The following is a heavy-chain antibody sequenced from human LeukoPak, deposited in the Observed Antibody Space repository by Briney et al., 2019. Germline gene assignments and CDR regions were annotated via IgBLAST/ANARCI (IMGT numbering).Heavy chain of an antibody. J-gene: IGHJ6*02. CDR2: INHSGST. D-gene: IGHD3-10*01. V-gene: IGHV4-34*01. CDR3: ARYSVVTMVRGVTLSDGMDV. CDR1: GGSFSGYY. Sequence: SETLSLTCAVYGGSFSGYYWSWIRQPPGKGLEWIGEINHSGSTNYNPSLKSRVTISEDTSKNQFSLKLSSVTAADTAVYYCARYSVVTMVRGVTLSDGMDVWGQGTTVTVSS.